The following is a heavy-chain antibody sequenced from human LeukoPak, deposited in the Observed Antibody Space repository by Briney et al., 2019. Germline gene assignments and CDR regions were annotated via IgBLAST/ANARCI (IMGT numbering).Heavy chain of an antibody. D-gene: IGHD4-17*01. V-gene: IGHV3-23*01. Sequence: GGSLRLSCAASGFIFSSYALSWVRQAPGKGLEWVSVISGSGGSTYYGNSVKGRFTISRDNSKNPLYLQMNSLRAEDTALYYCAKCWVTTNRFEHWGQGTLVTVSS. CDR1: GFIFSSYA. CDR3: AKCWVTTNRFEH. CDR2: ISGSGGST. J-gene: IGHJ4*02.